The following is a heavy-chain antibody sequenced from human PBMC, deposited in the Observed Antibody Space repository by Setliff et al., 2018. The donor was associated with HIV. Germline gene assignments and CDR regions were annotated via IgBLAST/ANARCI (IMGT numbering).Heavy chain of an antibody. CDR3: AGGPGTTSIDY. J-gene: IGHJ4*02. V-gene: IGHV4-39*07. CDR1: GGSISSGSYY. CDR2: IYYSGST. D-gene: IGHD1-26*01. Sequence: PSETLSLTCTVSGGSISSGSYYWGWIRQPPGKGLEWIGSIYYSGSTNYNMSLWSRVTISLDASRNQFSLELISVTAADTAVYYCAGGPGTTSIDYWAQGTLVTVS.